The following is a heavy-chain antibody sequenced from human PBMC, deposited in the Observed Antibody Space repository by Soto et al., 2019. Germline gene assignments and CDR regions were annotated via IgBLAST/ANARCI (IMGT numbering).Heavy chain of an antibody. CDR2: IIPIFGTA. J-gene: IGHJ4*02. V-gene: IGHV1-69*13. CDR3: ARSSNRDSSGYYSDFDY. D-gene: IGHD3-22*01. CDR1: GGTFSSYA. Sequence: ASLKVSCKASGGTFSSYAISWVRQAPGQGLEWMGGIIPIFGTANYAQKFQGRVTITADESTSTAYMELSSLRSEDTAVYYCARSSNRDSSGYYSDFDYWGQGXLVTVYS.